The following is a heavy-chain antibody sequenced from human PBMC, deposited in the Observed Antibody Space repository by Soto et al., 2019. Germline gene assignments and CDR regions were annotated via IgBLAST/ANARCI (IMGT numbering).Heavy chain of an antibody. Sequence: SETLSLTCTVSGGSISSYYWSWIRPPPGKGLKWIRYIYYSGSTNYNHSLKSRVTISVDTSKNQFSLKLSSVTAADTAVYYCARDGGWFGEFDADYYGMDVWGQGTTVTVSS. J-gene: IGHJ6*02. CDR2: IYYSGST. V-gene: IGHV4-59*01. CDR1: GGSISSYY. CDR3: ARDGGWFGEFDADYYGMDV. D-gene: IGHD3-10*01.